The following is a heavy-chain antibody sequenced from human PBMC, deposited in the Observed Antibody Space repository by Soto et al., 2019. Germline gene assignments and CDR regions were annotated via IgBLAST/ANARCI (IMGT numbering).Heavy chain of an antibody. D-gene: IGHD7-27*01. CDR1: GGSISSYY. V-gene: IGHV4-59*08. J-gene: IGHJ4*02. CDR3: ARANWYSEY. CDR2: IYYSGST. Sequence: SETLSLTCTVSGGSISSYYWSWIRQPPGKGLEWVGYIYYSGSTNYNPSLKSRVTISVDTSKNQFSLKLSSVTAADTAVYYCARANWYSEYWGQGTLVTVSS.